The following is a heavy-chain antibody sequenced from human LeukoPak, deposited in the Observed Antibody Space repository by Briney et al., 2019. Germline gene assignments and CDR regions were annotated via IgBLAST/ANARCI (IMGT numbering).Heavy chain of an antibody. CDR2: ISGSGGST. CDR3: AKDDIVATGAY. Sequence: PGGSLRLSCAASGFTFSTSWMNWVRQTPGKGLEWVSAISGSGGSTYYADSVKGRFTISRDNSKNTLYLQMNSLRAEDTAVYYCAKDDIVATGAYWGQGTLVTVSS. V-gene: IGHV3-23*01. J-gene: IGHJ4*02. D-gene: IGHD5-12*01. CDR1: GFTFSTSW.